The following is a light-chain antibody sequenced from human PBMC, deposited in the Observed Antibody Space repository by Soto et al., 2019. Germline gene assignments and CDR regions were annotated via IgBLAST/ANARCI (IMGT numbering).Light chain of an antibody. J-gene: IGKJ5*01. CDR2: GAS. Sequence: DIQMTQSPSSLSASVGDRVTIXXRASQRISSLLTWYQQKPGQAPKIXIYGASNLQSGVPSRFSGSGAGTDFTLTISSLQPEDFATYYCQQSYSTPSTFGQGTRLDIK. CDR3: QQSYSTPST. CDR1: QRISSL. V-gene: IGKV1-39*01.